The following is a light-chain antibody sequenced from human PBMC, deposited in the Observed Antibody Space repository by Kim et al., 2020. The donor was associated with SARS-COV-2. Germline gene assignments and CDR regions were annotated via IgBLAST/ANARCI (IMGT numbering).Light chain of an antibody. CDR3: QSYNRDNVL. CDR2: EDD. V-gene: IGLV6-57*03. CDR1: SGSIDDNY. J-gene: IGLJ2*01. Sequence: GTTGTSSCTPNSGSIDDNYVHWYQQRPGGVPTTVIYEDDQRPSGVSDRFSGSIDNASNSASLTISGLRTEDEADYYCQSYNRDNVLFGGGTQLTVL.